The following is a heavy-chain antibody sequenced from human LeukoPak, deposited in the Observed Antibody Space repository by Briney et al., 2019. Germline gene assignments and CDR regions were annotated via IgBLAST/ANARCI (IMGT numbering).Heavy chain of an antibody. CDR2: ISSSGSTI. CDR3: AREYSSGWYDY. V-gene: IGHV3-11*01. CDR1: GFTFSDYY. J-gene: IGHJ4*02. Sequence: GGSLRLSCAASGFTFSDYYMSWIRQAPGKGLEWVSYISSSGSTIYYADSVKGRFTISRDNARNSLYLQMNSLRAEDTAVYYCAREYSSGWYDYWGQGTLVTVSS. D-gene: IGHD6-19*01.